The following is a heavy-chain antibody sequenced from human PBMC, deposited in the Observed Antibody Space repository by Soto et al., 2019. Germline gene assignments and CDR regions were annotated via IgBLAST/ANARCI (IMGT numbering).Heavy chain of an antibody. V-gene: IGHV6-1*01. CDR3: AGTTSHYWYYMDV. J-gene: IGHJ6*03. CDR1: GDSVSSNNAA. D-gene: IGHD1-7*01. Sequence: SQTLSLTCAISGDSVSSNNAAWNWIRQSPSRGLVWLGRTYYRSRWYNDYAVSVKSRITVNPDTSKNQFSLQLTSVTPEDTAVYYCAGTTSHYWYYMDVWGKGTTVTVSS. CDR2: TYYRSRWYN.